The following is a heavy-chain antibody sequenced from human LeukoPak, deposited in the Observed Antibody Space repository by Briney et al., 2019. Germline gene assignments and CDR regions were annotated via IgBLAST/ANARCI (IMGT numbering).Heavy chain of an antibody. Sequence: PSETLSLTCTVSGGSISSGDYYWSWTRQHPGKGLEWIGYICYIGTTYYNPSLKSRVTISVDTSKNQFSLKLSSVTAADTAVYYCAQVSRDILTGYSPLHFDYWGQGTLVTVSS. V-gene: IGHV4-31*03. J-gene: IGHJ4*02. D-gene: IGHD3-9*01. CDR2: ICYIGTT. CDR1: GGSISSGDYY. CDR3: AQVSRDILTGYSPLHFDY.